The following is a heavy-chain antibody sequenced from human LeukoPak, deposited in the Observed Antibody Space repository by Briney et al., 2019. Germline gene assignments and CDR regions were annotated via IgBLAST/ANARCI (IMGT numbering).Heavy chain of an antibody. D-gene: IGHD4-17*01. V-gene: IGHV4-39*07. J-gene: IGHJ5*02. CDR1: GGSISSSSYY. CDR3: ARDGGTVTIGGWFDP. Sequence: SETLSLTCTVSGGSISSSSYYWGWIRQPPGKGLEWIGSIYYSGSTYYNPSLKSRVTISVDTSKNQFSLKLSSVTAADTAVYCCARDGGTVTIGGWFDPWGQGTLVTVSS. CDR2: IYYSGST.